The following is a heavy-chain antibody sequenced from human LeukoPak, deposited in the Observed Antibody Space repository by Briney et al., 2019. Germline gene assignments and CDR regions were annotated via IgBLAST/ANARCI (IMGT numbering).Heavy chain of an antibody. CDR2: IYDSGSPKYSGTT. V-gene: IGHV4-59*12. J-gene: IGHJ4*02. D-gene: IGHD2-15*01. Sequence: SETLSLTCTVSGGSISSYYWSWIRQPPGKGLEWIAYIYDSGSPKYSGTTKYNPSLKSRVAISVDTSKNQFSLKLSSVTAADTAVYYCARLVQDCSGGSCYSHFDYWGQGTLVTVSS. CDR3: ARLVQDCSGGSCYSHFDY. CDR1: GGSISSYY.